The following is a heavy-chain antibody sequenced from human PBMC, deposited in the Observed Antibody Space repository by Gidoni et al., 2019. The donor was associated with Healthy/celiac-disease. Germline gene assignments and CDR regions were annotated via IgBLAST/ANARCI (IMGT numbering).Heavy chain of an antibody. Sequence: QVQLVQSGAEVKKPGSSVTVSCKASGGTFSSYAIRWVRQAPGQVLEWMGGIIPIFGTANYAQKFQGRVTITADESTSTAYMELSSLRSEDTAVYYCARGRGSSSPGYYYYYYGMDVWGQGTTVTVSS. J-gene: IGHJ6*02. CDR3: ARGRGSSSPGYYYYYYGMDV. D-gene: IGHD6-13*01. CDR2: IIPIFGTA. CDR1: GGTFSSYA. V-gene: IGHV1-69*01.